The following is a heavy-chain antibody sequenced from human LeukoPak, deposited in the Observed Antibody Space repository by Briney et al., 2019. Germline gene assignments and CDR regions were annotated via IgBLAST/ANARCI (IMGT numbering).Heavy chain of an antibody. CDR1: GITLSNYG. D-gene: IGHD3-10*01. V-gene: IGHV3-23*01. CDR3: AKRGVVIRVFLVGFHKEAYYFDS. Sequence: GSSLRLSYAVSGITLSNYGMSWGRQAPRKVLEWVAVLSGSGGGTNYADTVQGGLTIYRDNPKNTLYLQMNTLRAEDRAVYFCAKRGVVIRVFLVGFHKEAYYFDSWGQGALVTVSS. CDR2: LSGSGGGT. J-gene: IGHJ4*02.